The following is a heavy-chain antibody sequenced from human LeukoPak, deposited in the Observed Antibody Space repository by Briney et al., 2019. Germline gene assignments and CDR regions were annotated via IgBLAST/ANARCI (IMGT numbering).Heavy chain of an antibody. Sequence: SGTLSLTCTVSGGSISSYYWSWIRQPPGKGLEWIGYIYYSGSTNYNPSLKSRVTISVDTSKNQFSLKLSSVTAADTAVYYCARDHRFGEFPDYWGQGTLVTVSS. J-gene: IGHJ4*02. CDR2: IYYSGST. CDR3: ARDHRFGEFPDY. V-gene: IGHV4-59*01. D-gene: IGHD3-10*01. CDR1: GGSISSYY.